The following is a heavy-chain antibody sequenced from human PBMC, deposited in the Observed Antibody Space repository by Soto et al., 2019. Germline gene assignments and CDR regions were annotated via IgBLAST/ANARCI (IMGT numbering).Heavy chain of an antibody. V-gene: IGHV3-23*01. CDR1: GFTFSSYG. J-gene: IGHJ5*02. D-gene: IGHD3-10*01. Sequence: EVQLLESGGGLVQPGGSLRLSCAGTGFTFSSYGMSWVRQAAGKGLEWVSTIRGGAGNANYADSVKGRFTISRDDSTTTVHLQMNSLRPDDAAVYYCAKHLWFGESVFDPWGQGTLVVVSS. CDR3: AKHLWFGESVFDP. CDR2: IRGGAGNA.